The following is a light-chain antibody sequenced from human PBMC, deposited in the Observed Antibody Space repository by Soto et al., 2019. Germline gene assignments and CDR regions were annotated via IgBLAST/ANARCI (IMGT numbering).Light chain of an antibody. Sequence: QSVLTQPPSASGTPGQRVTISCSGXXXNIGDNTVNWYQQLPGTAPKLLIYSNNQRPSGVPDRFSGSKSGTSASLAISGLRSEDEADYYCAAWDDSLNGHVVFGGGTKLTVL. CDR1: XXNIGDNT. V-gene: IGLV1-44*01. J-gene: IGLJ2*01. CDR2: SNN. CDR3: AAWDDSLNGHVV.